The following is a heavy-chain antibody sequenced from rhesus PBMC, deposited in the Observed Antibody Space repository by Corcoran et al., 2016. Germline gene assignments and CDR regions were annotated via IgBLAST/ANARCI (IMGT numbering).Heavy chain of an antibody. V-gene: IGHV4-76*01. J-gene: IGHJ5-1*01. CDR3: ARNYDFWSGYYGLDV. CDR2: IFGSSGST. CDR1: GGSISGGYD. Sequence: QVQLQESGPGLVKPSETLSLTCAVSGGSISGGYDWSWIRQPPGKGLEWIGNIFGSSGSTNQNPSLKNRVTFSKDTSENQFSLKLSSVTAADTAVYYCARNYDFWSGYYGLDVWGPGVLVTVSS. D-gene: IGHD3-3*01.